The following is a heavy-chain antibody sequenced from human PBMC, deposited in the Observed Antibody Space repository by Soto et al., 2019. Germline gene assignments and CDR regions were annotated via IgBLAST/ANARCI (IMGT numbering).Heavy chain of an antibody. Sequence: SETLSLTCTVSGDSSSDFYWNWIRQPPGKGLEWIGYIYYGGNTNYNPSLNNRVTITIDTSKNQFSLKVNSVTAADTAVYYCATSSTVAGPLGWFDPWGQGTLVTVSS. D-gene: IGHD6-19*01. J-gene: IGHJ5*02. CDR3: ATSSTVAGPLGWFDP. CDR1: GDSSSDFY. V-gene: IGHV4-59*01. CDR2: IYYGGNT.